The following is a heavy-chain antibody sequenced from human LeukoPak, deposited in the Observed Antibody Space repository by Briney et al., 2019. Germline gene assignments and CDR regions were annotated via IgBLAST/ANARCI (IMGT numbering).Heavy chain of an antibody. D-gene: IGHD6-6*01. CDR3: VKGGASSSEGG. V-gene: IGHV3-23*01. CDR2: ISSGAGST. CDR1: GFTFSSDS. J-gene: IGHJ4*02. Sequence: GGSLRLSCVASGFTFSSDSLSWVRQAPGKGLQWISTISSGAGSTFYADSVKGRFTISKDTSENTLSLHMNSLRPEDTAVYYCVKGGASSSEGGWGQGTLVTVSS.